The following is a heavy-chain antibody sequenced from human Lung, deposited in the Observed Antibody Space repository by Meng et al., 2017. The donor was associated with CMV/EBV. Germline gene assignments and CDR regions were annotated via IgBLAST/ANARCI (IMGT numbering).Heavy chain of an antibody. J-gene: IGHJ4*02. D-gene: IGHD1-26*01. V-gene: IGHV4-4*02. CDR3: ARGKQDAWELLAY. CDR1: GCSISSISR. CDR2: IDDSGST. Sequence: VQLVDAGPARGRRSGTLSLACGGPGCSISSISRWTWVRQPPGKGLEWIGEIDDSGSTNYNPSLNSRISISLDKSKNHFSLKVNSVTAADTAVYYCARGKQDAWELLAYWGQGALVTVSS.